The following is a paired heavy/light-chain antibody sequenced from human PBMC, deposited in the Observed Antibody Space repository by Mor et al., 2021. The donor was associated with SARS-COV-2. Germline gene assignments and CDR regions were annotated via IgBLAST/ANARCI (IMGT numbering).Light chain of an antibody. CDR3: QQYNIYPFT. J-gene: IGKJ3*01. CDR1: QGISNY. Sequence: DIQMTQSPSSLSASVGDRVTITCRASQGISNYLAWFQQKPGKAPKSLIYAASSLQSGVPSKFSGSGSGTDFTLTINSLQPEDFATYYCQQYNIYPFTFGPGTKVDIK. CDR2: AAS. V-gene: IGKV1-16*02.
Heavy chain of an antibody. CDR2: INADNGNT. Sequence: QVQLVQSGAEVKKPGASVKVSCMAGGYNFTNYPMHWVRQAPGQRLEWMAWINADNGNTKYSQKFQGRVTITRDTSANTAYIELSSLRSEDTAVYYCARGSWFGEVDYWGQGTLVTVSS. J-gene: IGHJ4*02. V-gene: IGHV1-3*01. D-gene: IGHD3-10*01. CDR3: ARGSWFGEVDY. CDR1: GYNFTNYP.